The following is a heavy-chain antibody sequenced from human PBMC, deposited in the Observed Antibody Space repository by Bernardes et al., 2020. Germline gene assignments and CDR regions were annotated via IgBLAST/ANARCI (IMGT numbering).Heavy chain of an antibody. CDR2: ISSSSTYI. D-gene: IGHD3-10*01. J-gene: IGHJ4*02. V-gene: IGHV3-21*01. CDR3: ARDVLTGSGSYSDY. CDR1: GFTFYTYS. Sequence: GGSLRLSCAASGFTFYTYSMNWVRQVPGKGLEWVSSISSSSTYIYYADSVKGRVTISRDNAENSVYLQMNSLRAEDTAVYYCARDVLTGSGSYSDYWGQGTLVTVSS.